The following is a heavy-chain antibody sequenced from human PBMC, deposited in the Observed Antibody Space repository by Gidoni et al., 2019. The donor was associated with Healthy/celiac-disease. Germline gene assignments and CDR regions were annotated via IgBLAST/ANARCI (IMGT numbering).Heavy chain of an antibody. CDR3: AKGRANYYDSGFDY. D-gene: IGHD3-22*01. J-gene: IGHJ4*02. CDR2: ISGDGGST. Sequence: EVQLVESGGGVVQPGGSLRLSCAASGFTFEDYAMHWVRQAPGKGLEWVSLISGDGGSTYYADSVKGRFTISRDNSKNSLYLQMNSLRTEDTALYYCAKGRANYYDSGFDYWGQGTLVTVSS. V-gene: IGHV3-43*02. CDR1: GFTFEDYA.